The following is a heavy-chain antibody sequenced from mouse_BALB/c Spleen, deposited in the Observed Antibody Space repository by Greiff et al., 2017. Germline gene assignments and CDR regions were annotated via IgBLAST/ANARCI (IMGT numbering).Heavy chain of an antibody. CDR1: GYTFTDYE. CDR2: IDPETGGT. J-gene: IGHJ3*01. CDR3: TRRELGRFAY. V-gene: IGHV1-15*01. D-gene: IGHD4-1*01. Sequence: QVHVKQSGAELVRPGASVTLSCKASGYTFTDYEMHWVKQTPVHGLEWIGAIDPETGGTAYNQKFKGKATLTADKSSSTAYMELRSLTSEDSAVYYCTRRELGRFAYWGQGTLVTVSA.